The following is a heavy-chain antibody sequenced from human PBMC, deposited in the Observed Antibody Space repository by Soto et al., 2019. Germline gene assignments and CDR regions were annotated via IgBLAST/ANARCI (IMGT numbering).Heavy chain of an antibody. D-gene: IGHD1-20*01. CDR3: ARGGRYPKSSGYDGMDV. CDR1: GGTFSTYS. J-gene: IGHJ6*02. CDR2: SLPSFGTS. V-gene: IGHV1-69*01. Sequence: QVQLVQSGAEVKKPGSSVKVSCKASGGTFSTYSISGVRQAPGQGLEWMGESLPSFGTSHYAQHSQGRVTIIAAESTSTVYMELSSLRSDAAAVYYCARGGRYPKSSGYDGMDVWGHGTTVTVSS.